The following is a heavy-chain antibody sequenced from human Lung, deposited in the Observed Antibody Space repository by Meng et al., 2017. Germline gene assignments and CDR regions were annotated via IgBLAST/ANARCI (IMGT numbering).Heavy chain of an antibody. CDR1: GGTFSSSA. CDR3: ARALGLTTMMTY. Sequence: QVQQVQLGAEVKKPGSSVKVSCKASGGTFSSSAISWVRQAPGQGLEWMGGIIPLFDTTHYAQNFQGRVSITADESTRTAYMELSSLRSEDTAVYYCARALGLTTMMTYWGQGTLVTVSS. V-gene: IGHV1-69*01. J-gene: IGHJ4*02. D-gene: IGHD3-22*01. CDR2: IIPLFDTT.